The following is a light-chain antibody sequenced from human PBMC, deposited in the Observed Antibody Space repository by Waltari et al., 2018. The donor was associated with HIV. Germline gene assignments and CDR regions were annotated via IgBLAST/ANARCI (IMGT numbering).Light chain of an antibody. Sequence: QSALTQPRPVSGSPGQSVTLSCTGTSSDVGGYTYVSWYQQHPGKPPKLMIYDVIKRPSGVPDRFSGSKSGNTASLTISGLQSEDEADYYCCSYAGSYTLVFGGGTKLTVL. CDR1: SSDVGGYTY. CDR3: CSYAGSYTLV. CDR2: DVI. V-gene: IGLV2-11*01. J-gene: IGLJ2*01.